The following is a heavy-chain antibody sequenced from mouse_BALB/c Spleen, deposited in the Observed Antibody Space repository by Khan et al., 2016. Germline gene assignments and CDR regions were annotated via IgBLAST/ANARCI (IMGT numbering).Heavy chain of an antibody. CDR1: GYSITSDYA. CDR2: ISYSGST. V-gene: IGHV3-2*02. D-gene: IGHD2-2*01. CDR3: ARGFGYRGFAY. Sequence: EVELVESGPGLVKPSQSLSLTCTVTGYSITSDYAWNWIRQFPGNKLEWMGYISYSGSTNYNPSLKSRVSITRDTSKNQVFLQLNSVTTEDTATYYCARGFGYRGFAYWGQGTLVTVSA. J-gene: IGHJ3*01.